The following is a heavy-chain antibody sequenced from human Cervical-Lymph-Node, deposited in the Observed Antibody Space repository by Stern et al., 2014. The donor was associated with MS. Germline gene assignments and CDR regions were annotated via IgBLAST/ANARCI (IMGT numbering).Heavy chain of an antibody. Sequence: QLVQSGAEVKKPGESVKISCEGSGYSFTTYWIAWVRQKPGKGLEWMGIVHPDDSDTRYSPSIQGQGTLPPAKSKTAAYMPWRSLRASDTATYYCARVMIGSTSHYGLDVWGQGTTVTVSS. J-gene: IGHJ6*02. V-gene: IGHV5-51*01. D-gene: IGHD2-2*01. CDR2: VHPDDSDT. CDR3: ARVMIGSTSHYGLDV. CDR1: GYSFTTYW.